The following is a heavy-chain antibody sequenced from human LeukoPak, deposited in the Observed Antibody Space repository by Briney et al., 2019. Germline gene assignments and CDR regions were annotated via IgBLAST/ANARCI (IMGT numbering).Heavy chain of an antibody. J-gene: IGHJ6*02. Sequence: PSETLSLTCTVSGGSISTFHWSWIRQPPGRGLEWIAFNHNTGSTNYNPSLNSRVTISVDTSKNQFFLKLSSVTAADTAVYYCARHVHCSGGSCYWYGFDGWGHGTTVTVSS. CDR2: NHNTGST. CDR1: GGSISTFH. D-gene: IGHD2-15*01. CDR3: ARHVHCSGGSCYWYGFDG. V-gene: IGHV4-59*08.